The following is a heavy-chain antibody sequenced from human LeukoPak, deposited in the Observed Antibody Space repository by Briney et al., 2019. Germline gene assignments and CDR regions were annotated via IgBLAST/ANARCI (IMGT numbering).Heavy chain of an antibody. CDR2: ISSSSSYI. Sequence: PGGSLRLSCAASGFTFSSYSMNWVRQAPGKGLEWVSSISSSSSYIYYADSVKGRFTISRDNAKNSLYLQMNSLRAEHTAVYYCARVGKPTTRDLRYFDWFFDYWGQGTLVTVSS. CDR1: GFTFSSYS. D-gene: IGHD3-9*01. J-gene: IGHJ4*02. CDR3: ARVGKPTTRDLRYFDWFFDY. V-gene: IGHV3-21*04.